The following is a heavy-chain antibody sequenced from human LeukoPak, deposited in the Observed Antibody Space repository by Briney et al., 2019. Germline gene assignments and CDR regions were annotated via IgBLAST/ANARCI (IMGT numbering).Heavy chain of an antibody. J-gene: IGHJ4*02. V-gene: IGHV3-30*18. CDR2: SYDGSNK. CDR3: AKDSSYYGSGSFDY. Sequence: SYDGSNKYYADSVKGRFTISRDDSKNTLYLQMNSLRAEDTAVYYCAKDSSYYGSGSFDYWGQGTLVTVSS. D-gene: IGHD3-10*01.